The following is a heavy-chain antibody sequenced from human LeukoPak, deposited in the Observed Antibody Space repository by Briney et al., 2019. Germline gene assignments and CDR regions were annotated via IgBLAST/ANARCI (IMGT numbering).Heavy chain of an antibody. Sequence: GSSVKVSCKASGGTFSSYTISWVRQAPGQGLEWMGRIIPILGIANYAQKFQGRVTITADKSTSTAYMELSSLRSEDTAVYYCAKRYSGYAFDYWGQGTLVTVSS. CDR2: IIPILGIA. D-gene: IGHD5-12*01. V-gene: IGHV1-69*02. J-gene: IGHJ4*02. CDR3: AKRYSGYAFDY. CDR1: GGTFSSYT.